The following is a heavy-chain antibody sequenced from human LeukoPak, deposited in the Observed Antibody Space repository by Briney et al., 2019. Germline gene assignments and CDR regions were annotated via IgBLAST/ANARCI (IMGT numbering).Heavy chain of an antibody. D-gene: IGHD1-7*01. J-gene: IGHJ4*02. CDR3: ARSLELGDY. Sequence: GGSLRLSCAASGFTFSSYAMHWVRQAPGKGLEYVSAISSNGGSTYYANSVKGRFTISRDNSKNTLYLQMRSLRAEDMAVYYCARSLELGDYWGQGTLVTVSS. CDR2: ISSNGGST. CDR1: GFTFSSYA. V-gene: IGHV3-64*01.